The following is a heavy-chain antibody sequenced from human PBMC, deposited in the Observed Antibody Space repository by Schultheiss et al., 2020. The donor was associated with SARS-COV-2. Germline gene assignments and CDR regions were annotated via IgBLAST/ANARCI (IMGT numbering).Heavy chain of an antibody. CDR1: GFSFDDYA. CDR2: ISYDGSNK. Sequence: GGSLRLSCAASGFSFDDYAMHWVRQAPGKGLEWVAVISYDGSNKYYADSVKGRFTISRDNAKNSLYLQMNSLRAEDTAVYYCTTDEGSGGLMDVWGQGTTVTVSS. V-gene: IGHV3-30*04. D-gene: IGHD2-15*01. CDR3: TTDEGSGGLMDV. J-gene: IGHJ6*02.